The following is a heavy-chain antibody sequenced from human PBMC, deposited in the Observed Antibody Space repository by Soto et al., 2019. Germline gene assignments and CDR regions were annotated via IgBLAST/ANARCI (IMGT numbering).Heavy chain of an antibody. CDR2: ISESSSNT. J-gene: IGHJ5*01. CDR3: AKKPNGFDS. Sequence: EVQLLESGGGLVQPGGSLRLSCAASGLTFSRHAMAWVRQAPGKGLEWLSSISESSSNTYYADSVKGRFTISKDNSKNMLYLQMNSLRDEDTAVYYCAKKPNGFDSWGQGTLVNVSS. V-gene: IGHV3-23*01. CDR1: GLTFSRHA.